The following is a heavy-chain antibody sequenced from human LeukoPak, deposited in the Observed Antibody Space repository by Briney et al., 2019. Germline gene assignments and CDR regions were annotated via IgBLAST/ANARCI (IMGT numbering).Heavy chain of an antibody. CDR2: INPNSGGT. J-gene: IGHJ4*02. D-gene: IGHD3-10*01. CDR3: ARVSRHGSGSLGH. Sequence: ASVKVSCKASGYTFTGCYMHWVRQAPGQGLEWMGWINPNSGGTNYAQKFQGRVTMTRDTSISTAYMELSRLRSDDTAAYYCARVSRHGSGSLGHWGQGTLVTVSS. V-gene: IGHV1-2*02. CDR1: GYTFTGCY.